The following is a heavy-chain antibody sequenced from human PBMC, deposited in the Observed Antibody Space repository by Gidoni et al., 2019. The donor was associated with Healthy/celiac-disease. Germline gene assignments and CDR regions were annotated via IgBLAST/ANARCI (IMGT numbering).Heavy chain of an antibody. CDR2: INHSGST. Sequence: QVQLQQWGAGLLTPSETLSLTCAVYGGSFSGYYWSWILQPPGKGLEWFGEINHSGSTNYNPSLKSRVTISVDTSKNQFSLKLSSVTAADTAVYYCARGRGYSYGPNWFDPWGQGTLVTVSS. CDR3: ARGRGYSYGPNWFDP. CDR1: GGSFSGYY. V-gene: IGHV4-34*01. D-gene: IGHD5-18*01. J-gene: IGHJ5*02.